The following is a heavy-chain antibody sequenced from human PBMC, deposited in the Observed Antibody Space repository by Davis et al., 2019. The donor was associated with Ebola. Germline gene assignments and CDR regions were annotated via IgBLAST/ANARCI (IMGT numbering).Heavy chain of an antibody. Sequence: GGSLRLSCAASGFTFSSFAMHWVRQAPGKGLEWVAVISSDASFESYADSVKGRFTISRDNSKNTLYLQMNSLRGEDTAVYYCARGSGWYTEYYFDYWGQGALVTVSS. CDR3: ARGSGWYTEYYFDY. CDR2: ISSDASFE. D-gene: IGHD6-19*01. V-gene: IGHV3-30*04. J-gene: IGHJ4*02. CDR1: GFTFSSFA.